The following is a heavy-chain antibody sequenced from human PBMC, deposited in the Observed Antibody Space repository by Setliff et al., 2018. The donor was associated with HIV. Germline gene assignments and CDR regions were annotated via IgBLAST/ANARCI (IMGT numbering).Heavy chain of an antibody. V-gene: IGHV4-59*01. D-gene: IGHD1-1*01. CDR1: GGSISGYY. J-gene: IGHJ6*03. CDR2: IHYSGSS. Sequence: KPSETLSLTCTVSGGSISGYYWSWVRQPPEKRLELIGFIHYSGSSDYTPSLKSRITISVDMSRNQFSLVLSSVTAADTAVYYCARFQAWQLGRRGGYYYYMDVWGKGTTVTVSS. CDR3: ARFQAWQLGRRGGYYYYMDV.